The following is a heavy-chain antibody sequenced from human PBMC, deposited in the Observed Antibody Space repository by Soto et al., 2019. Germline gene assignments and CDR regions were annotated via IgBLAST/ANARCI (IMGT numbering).Heavy chain of an antibody. J-gene: IGHJ6*02. Sequence: QVQLVQSGAEVKKPGASVKVSCKASGYTFTNYAMHWVRQAPGQRLEWMGWINAGNGNTKYSQKFQGRVTVTRDTSASTAYMELSSLRYEDTAVYYCARGPLLWGDVWGQGTTVTVSS. D-gene: IGHD3-10*01. V-gene: IGHV1-3*01. CDR2: INAGNGNT. CDR1: GYTFTNYA. CDR3: ARGPLLWGDV.